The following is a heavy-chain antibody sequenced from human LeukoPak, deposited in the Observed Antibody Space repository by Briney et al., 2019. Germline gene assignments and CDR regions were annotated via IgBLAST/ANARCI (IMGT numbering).Heavy chain of an antibody. CDR1: GFTFSSYS. J-gene: IGHJ3*02. CDR2: ISSSSSTI. CDR3: ASQLGDASDI. V-gene: IGHV3-48*01. D-gene: IGHD6-13*01. Sequence: GGSLRLSCAASGFTFSSYSMNWVRQAPGKGLEWVSYISSSSSTIYYADSVKGRFTISRDNGKNSLYPQMNSLRAEDTAVYYCASQLGDASDIWGQGTMVTVSS.